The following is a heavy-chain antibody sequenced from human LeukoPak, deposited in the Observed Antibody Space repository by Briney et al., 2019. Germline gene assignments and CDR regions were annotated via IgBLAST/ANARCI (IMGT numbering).Heavy chain of an antibody. V-gene: IGHV3-23*01. Sequence: GGSLRLSCAASGFTFSSYAMSWVRQAPGKGLEWVSGSGSGGSTHYADFVKGRFTISRDNSKNTLYLQMNSLRAEDTAVYYCAKDFWSGYYPKYWGQGTLVTVSS. D-gene: IGHD3-3*01. CDR3: AKDFWSGYYPKY. CDR1: GFTFSSYA. CDR2: SGSGGST. J-gene: IGHJ4*02.